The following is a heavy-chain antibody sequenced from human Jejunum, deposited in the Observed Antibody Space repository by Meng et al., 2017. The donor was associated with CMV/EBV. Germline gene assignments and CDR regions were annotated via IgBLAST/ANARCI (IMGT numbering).Heavy chain of an antibody. V-gene: IGHV4-59*01. D-gene: IGHD4-17*01. CDR2: IYYSGAT. CDR3: ARDNGDYYYGMDV. Sequence: TVPGGSISDYYWSWIRQSPGKGLEWIGYIYYSGATRYNPSLESRVSISIDTSKKHFSLKMRSVTAADTAMYYCARDNGDYYYGMDVWGQGTPVTVSS. J-gene: IGHJ6*02. CDR1: GGSISDYY.